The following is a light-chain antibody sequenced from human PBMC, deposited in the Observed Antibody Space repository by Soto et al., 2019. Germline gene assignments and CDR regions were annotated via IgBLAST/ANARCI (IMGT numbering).Light chain of an antibody. V-gene: IGKV1-17*01. CDR3: LQHDTYPLT. CDR1: QGIRND. CDR2: VVS. Sequence: DIQMTQSPSSLSASVGDRVTITCRASQGIRNDLLGWYQQKPGKAPKCLIYVVSSLQSGVPSRFSGSGSGTEFTLTISSLQPEDFAIYYCLQHDTYPLTFGQGTKVEIK. J-gene: IGKJ1*01.